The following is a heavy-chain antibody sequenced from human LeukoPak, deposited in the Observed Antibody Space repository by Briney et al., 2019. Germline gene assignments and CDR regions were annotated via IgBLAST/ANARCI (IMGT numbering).Heavy chain of an antibody. CDR1: GYNLISYG. J-gene: IGHJ4*02. Sequence: ASVKVSCKASGYNLISYGIIWVRQAPGQGLEWMGWISAYNVNTNYAQKFQGRVTMTTDTSTSTAYMELRSLKTDDTSVYFCARPYGTSGYYNYYLDYWGQGTLVTVSS. CDR2: ISAYNVNT. CDR3: ARPYGTSGYYNYYLDY. V-gene: IGHV1-18*01. D-gene: IGHD3-22*01.